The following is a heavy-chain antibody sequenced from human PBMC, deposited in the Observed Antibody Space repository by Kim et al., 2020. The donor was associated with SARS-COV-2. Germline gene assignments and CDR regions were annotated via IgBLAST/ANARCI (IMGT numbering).Heavy chain of an antibody. J-gene: IGHJ5*02. Sequence: TNDAQKLQGRVTMTTDTATSAAYMELRSLRSDDTAVYYCARDQYGDWFDPWGQGTLVTVSS. V-gene: IGHV1-18*01. D-gene: IGHD4-17*01. CDR2: T. CDR3: ARDQYGDWFDP.